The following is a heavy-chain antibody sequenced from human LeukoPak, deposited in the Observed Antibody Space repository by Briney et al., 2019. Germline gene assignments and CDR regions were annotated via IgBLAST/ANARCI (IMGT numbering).Heavy chain of an antibody. V-gene: IGHV3-33*01. Sequence: PGGSLRLSCAASGFTFSRYGMHWVRQAPGKGLEGLTVISYDGTDKYYADSVKGRFTISRDNSKNTLHLQMNSLRAEDTAVYYCARTSYADYWGQGTLVTVSS. J-gene: IGHJ4*02. D-gene: IGHD2-2*01. CDR3: ARTSYADY. CDR1: GFTFSRYG. CDR2: ISYDGTDK.